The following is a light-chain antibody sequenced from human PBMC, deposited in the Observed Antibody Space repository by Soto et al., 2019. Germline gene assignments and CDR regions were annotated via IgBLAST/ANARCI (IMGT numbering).Light chain of an antibody. CDR3: QSYDSSLSGVL. V-gene: IGLV1-40*01. CDR2: GNS. CDR1: SSNIGAGYD. Sequence: QAVVTQPPSVSGAPGQRVTISCTGSSSNIGAGYDVHWYQQLPGTAPKLLIYGNSNRPSGVPDRFSGSKSGTSASLAITGLQAEDGADYYCQSYDSSLSGVLFGGGTKLTVL. J-gene: IGLJ2*01.